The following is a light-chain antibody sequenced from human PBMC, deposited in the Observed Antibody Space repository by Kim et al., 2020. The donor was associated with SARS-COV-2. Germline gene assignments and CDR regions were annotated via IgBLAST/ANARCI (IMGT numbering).Light chain of an antibody. V-gene: IGKV3-15*01. CDR2: DAS. CDR3: QQYNNWPIT. Sequence: ELVMTQSPATLSVSPGERATLSCRASQSITNNVAWFQHKPGQAPRLLIYDASTRATGIPGRISGSGSGTAFTLTISSPQSEDFAVYYCQQYNNWPITFGQGTRLDIK. CDR1: QSITNN. J-gene: IGKJ5*01.